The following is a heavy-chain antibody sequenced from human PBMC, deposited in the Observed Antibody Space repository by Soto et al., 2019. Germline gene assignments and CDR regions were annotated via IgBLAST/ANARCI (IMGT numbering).Heavy chain of an antibody. CDR1: GFTFSDYY. CDR2: ISSSSSYT. Sequence: QVQLVESGGGLVKPGGSLRLSCAASGFTFSDYYMSWIRQAPGKGLEWVSYISSSSSYTNYADSVKGRFTISRDNAKNSLYLQVNSLRAEDTAGYYCARVRADAFDIWGQGTRVTVSS. D-gene: IGHD4-17*01. J-gene: IGHJ3*02. CDR3: ARVRADAFDI. V-gene: IGHV3-11*05.